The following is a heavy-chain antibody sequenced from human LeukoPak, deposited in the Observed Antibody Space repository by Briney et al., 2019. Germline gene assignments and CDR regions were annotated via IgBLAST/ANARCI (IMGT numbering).Heavy chain of an antibody. V-gene: IGHV4-34*01. D-gene: IGHD1-7*01. CDR1: GGSFSNYY. CDR2: INDSGTI. J-gene: IGHJ6*03. Sequence: PSETLSLTCAVYGGSFSNYYWSGIRQPPGKGLEWIGEINDSGTINYNPSLMSRVTISVDKSKNQFSLKLSSVTAADTAVYYCARRWNYGRNYYIDVWGKGATVSVSS. CDR3: ARRWNYGRNYYIDV.